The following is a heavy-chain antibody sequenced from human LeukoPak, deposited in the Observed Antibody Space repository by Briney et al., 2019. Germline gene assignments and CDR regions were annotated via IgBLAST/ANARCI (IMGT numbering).Heavy chain of an antibody. CDR3: ARDHSGYDKVMGVFDY. D-gene: IGHD5-12*01. J-gene: IGHJ4*02. V-gene: IGHV4-39*07. Sequence: SETLSLTCTVSGGSISSSSYYWGWIRQPPGKGLEWIGSIYYSGSTYYNPSLKSRVTISVDTSKNQFSLKLSSVTAADTAVYYCARDHSGYDKVMGVFDYWGQGTLVTVSS. CDR1: GGSISSSSYY. CDR2: IYYSGST.